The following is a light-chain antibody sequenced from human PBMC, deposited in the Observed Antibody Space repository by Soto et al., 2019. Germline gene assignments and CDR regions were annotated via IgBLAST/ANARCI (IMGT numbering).Light chain of an antibody. Sequence: EIVMTQSPATLSVSPGDRATLFCRASQSVSSNLAWYQQKPGQAPRLRIYGASTRATGIPARFSGSGSGTDVTLTISSLQSEDFAVYYCQQYNNWPPGTFGQGTKLEIK. CDR2: GAS. CDR3: QQYNNWPPGT. V-gene: IGKV3-15*01. CDR1: QSVSSN. J-gene: IGKJ2*01.